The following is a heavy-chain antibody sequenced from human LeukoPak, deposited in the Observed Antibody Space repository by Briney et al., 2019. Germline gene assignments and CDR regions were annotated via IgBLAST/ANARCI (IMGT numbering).Heavy chain of an antibody. CDR2: IYHSGST. D-gene: IGHD4-17*01. V-gene: IGHV4-30-2*01. Sequence: PSQTLSLTCAVSGGSISSGGYSWSWIRQPPGKGLEWIGYIYHSGSTYYNPSLKSRVTISVDRSKNQFSLKLSSVTAADTAVYYCARGDGTTGPHFYFDYWGQGTLVTVSS. CDR1: GGSISSGGYS. CDR3: ARGDGTTGPHFYFDY. J-gene: IGHJ4*02.